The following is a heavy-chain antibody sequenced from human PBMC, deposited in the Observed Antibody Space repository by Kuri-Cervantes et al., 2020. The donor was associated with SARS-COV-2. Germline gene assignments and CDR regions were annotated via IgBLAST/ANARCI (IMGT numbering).Heavy chain of an antibody. Sequence: GSLRLSCTVSGGSISSSSYYWGWIRQPPGKGLEWIGSIYHSGSTYYNPSLKSRVTISVDTSKNQFSLKLSSVTAADAAVYYCARHLGDIVVVPAAISPQPEGRWFDPWGQGTLVTVSS. CDR3: ARHLGDIVVVPAAISPQPEGRWFDP. D-gene: IGHD2-2*01. V-gene: IGHV4-39*01. J-gene: IGHJ5*02. CDR2: IYHSGST. CDR1: GGSISSSSYY.